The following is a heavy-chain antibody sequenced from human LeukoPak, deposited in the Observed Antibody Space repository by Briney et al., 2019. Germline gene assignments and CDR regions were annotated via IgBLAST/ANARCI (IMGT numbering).Heavy chain of an antibody. J-gene: IGHJ4*02. D-gene: IGHD3-22*01. CDR2: IYPGDSDT. CDR3: ARRGRYYYDSSGYVDY. CDR1: GYSFTSYW. V-gene: IGHV5-51*03. Sequence: GKSLKISCTGSGYSFTSYWIGWVRQMPGKGLEWMGIIYPGDSDTRYSPSFQGQVTISADKSISTAYLQWSSLKASDTAMYYCARRGRYYYDSSGYVDYWGQGTLVTVSS.